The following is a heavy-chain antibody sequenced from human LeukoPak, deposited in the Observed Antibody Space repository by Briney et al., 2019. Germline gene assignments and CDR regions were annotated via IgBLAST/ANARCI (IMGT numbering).Heavy chain of an antibody. D-gene: IGHD4-11*01. J-gene: IGHJ4*02. CDR1: GFTFITYG. Sequence: PGGSLRLSCAASGFTFITYGMNWVRQAPGKGLEWVSYISSGSTTIYYADSVKGRFTISRDNAKNSLSLQMTSLRDEDTAVYYCVGNDYSVNFVYWGQGTLVTVSS. CDR2: ISSGSTTI. CDR3: VGNDYSVNFVY. V-gene: IGHV3-48*02.